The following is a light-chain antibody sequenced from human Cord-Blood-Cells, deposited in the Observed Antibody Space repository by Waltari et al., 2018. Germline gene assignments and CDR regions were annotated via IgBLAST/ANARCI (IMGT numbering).Light chain of an antibody. CDR2: GNS. V-gene: IGLV1-40*01. Sequence: QSVLTQPPSVSGAPGQRVTISCPGSSSNIGAGYDVHWYQQLPGTAPKLLIYGNSNRPSGVPDRLSGSKSGTSASLAITGLQAEDEADYYGQSYDSSLSGSVFGGGTKLTVL. CDR1: SSNIGAGYD. CDR3: QSYDSSLSGSV. J-gene: IGLJ3*02.